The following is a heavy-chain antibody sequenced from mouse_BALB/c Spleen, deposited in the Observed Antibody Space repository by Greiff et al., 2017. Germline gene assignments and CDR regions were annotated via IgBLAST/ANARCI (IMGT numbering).Heavy chain of an antibody. D-gene: IGHD2-1*01. CDR2: INPSNGRT. J-gene: IGHJ1*01. CDR1: GYTFTSYW. CDR3: TRSGYGNLWYFDV. V-gene: IGHV1S81*02. Sequence: QVQLQQSGAELVKPGASVKLSCKASGYTFTSYWMHWVKQRPGQGLEWIGEINPSNGRTNYNQKFKDKATLTVDKSSSTAYMQLSSPTSEDSAVYYCTRSGYGNLWYFDVWGAGTTGTVSS.